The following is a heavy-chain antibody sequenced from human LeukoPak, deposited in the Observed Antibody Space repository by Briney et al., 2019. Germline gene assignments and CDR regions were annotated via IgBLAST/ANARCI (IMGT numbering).Heavy chain of an antibody. CDR2: INSDGSST. J-gene: IGHJ3*02. Sequence: GGYLRLSCAASGFTFSSYWMHWVRQAPGKGLVWVSRINSDGSSTSYADSVKRRFTISRDNTKNTLYLQMNSLRAEDTAVYYCARDRGYYSAFDIWGQGTMVTVSS. CDR1: GFTFSSYW. V-gene: IGHV3-74*01. CDR3: ARDRGYYSAFDI. D-gene: IGHD2-15*01.